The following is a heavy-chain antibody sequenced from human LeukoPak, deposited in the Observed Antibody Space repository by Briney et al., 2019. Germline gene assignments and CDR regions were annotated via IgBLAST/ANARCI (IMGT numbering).Heavy chain of an antibody. CDR1: GFTFSNYW. CDR3: ARDRPSGWYLQYYFNY. CDR2: IKPDGSEK. Sequence: GGSLGLSCVVSGFTFSNYWMSWVRQAPGKGLEWVANIKPDGSEKNYVDSVKGRFTISRDNAKNSLYLQMNSLRAEDTAVYYCARDRPSGWYLQYYFNYWGQGNLVTVSS. V-gene: IGHV3-7*04. D-gene: IGHD6-19*01. J-gene: IGHJ4*02.